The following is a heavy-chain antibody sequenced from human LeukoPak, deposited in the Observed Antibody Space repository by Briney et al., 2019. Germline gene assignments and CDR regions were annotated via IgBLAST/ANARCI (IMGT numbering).Heavy chain of an antibody. CDR3: ALKAAGGNSGGMVFDP. CDR1: GYTFTSYA. CDR2: INAGNGNT. D-gene: IGHD4-23*01. Sequence: ASVKVSCKASGYTFTSYAIHWVRQAPGQRLEWMGWINAGNGNTKNSQKFQGRVTITADESTSTAYMELSSLRSEDTAVYYCALKAAGGNSGGMVFDPWGQGTLVTVSS. J-gene: IGHJ5*02. V-gene: IGHV1-3*01.